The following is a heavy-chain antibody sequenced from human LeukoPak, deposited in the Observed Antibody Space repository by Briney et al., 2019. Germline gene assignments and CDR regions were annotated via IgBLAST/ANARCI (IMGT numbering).Heavy chain of an antibody. J-gene: IGHJ4*02. Sequence: GGSLRLSCAPAGFTFSSNATSWVRQPARKWLEWVSAISGIGGSTYYADSVKGRFRISRDNSKKTLYLQMSRLRAAETGIYYCAKVGRGILYWGQGPLVSVSS. CDR1: GFTFSSNA. V-gene: IGHV3-23*01. D-gene: IGHD1-14*01. CDR2: ISGIGGST. CDR3: AKVGRGILY.